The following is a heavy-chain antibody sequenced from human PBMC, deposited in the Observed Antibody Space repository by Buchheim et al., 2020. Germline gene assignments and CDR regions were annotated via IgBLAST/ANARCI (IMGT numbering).Heavy chain of an antibody. D-gene: IGHD6-19*01. Sequence: QVQLVESGGGVVQPGRSLRLSCAASGFTFSSYAMHWVRQAPGKGLEWVAVISYDGSNKYYADSVKGRFTISRANSKNTLYLQMNSLRAEDTAVYYCARATTVAGDFDYWGQGTL. CDR2: ISYDGSNK. CDR1: GFTFSSYA. CDR3: ARATTVAGDFDY. V-gene: IGHV3-30*04. J-gene: IGHJ4*02.